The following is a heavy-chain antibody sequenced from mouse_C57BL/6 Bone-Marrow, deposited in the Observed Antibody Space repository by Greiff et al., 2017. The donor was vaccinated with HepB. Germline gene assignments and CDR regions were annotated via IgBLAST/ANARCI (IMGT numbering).Heavy chain of an antibody. CDR1: GFTFSSYA. D-gene: IGHD1-3*01. J-gene: IGHJ3*01. CDR3: ARSGIESSWFAY. Sequence: EVMLVESGGGLVKPGGSLKLSCAASGFTFSSYAMSWVRQTPEKRLEWVATISDGGSYTYYPDNVKGRFTISRDNAKNNLYLQMSHLKSEDTAMYYCARSGIESSWFAYWGQGTLVTVSA. CDR2: ISDGGSYT. V-gene: IGHV5-4*03.